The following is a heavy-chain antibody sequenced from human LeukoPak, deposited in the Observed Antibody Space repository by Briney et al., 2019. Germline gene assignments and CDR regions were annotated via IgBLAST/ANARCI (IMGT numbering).Heavy chain of an antibody. CDR3: AREGKRSGGSCYPKVCYYMDV. CDR2: INHSGST. V-gene: IGHV4-39*07. D-gene: IGHD2-15*01. CDR1: GGSISSGDYY. J-gene: IGHJ6*03. Sequence: PSETLSLTCTVSGGSISSGDYYWSWIRQPPGKGLEWIGEINHSGSTNYNPSLKSRVTISVDTSKNQFSLKLSSVTAADTAVYYCAREGKRSGGSCYPKVCYYMDVWGKGTTVTVSS.